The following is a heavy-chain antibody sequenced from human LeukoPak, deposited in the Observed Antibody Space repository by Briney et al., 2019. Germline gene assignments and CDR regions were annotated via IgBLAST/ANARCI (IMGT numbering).Heavy chain of an antibody. D-gene: IGHD4-11*01. CDR3: AREQYLAYDVFGF. J-gene: IGHJ3*01. Sequence: GSLRLSCAASGFTFSNAWMSWIRQPPGRGLEWIGYVHFSGTTSFNPSLKSRVTISVDTSKNQFSLRLSSVTAADTAVYYCAREQYLAYDVFGFWGQGTMVTVSS. CDR1: GFTFSNAW. V-gene: IGHV4-59*01. CDR2: VHFSGTT.